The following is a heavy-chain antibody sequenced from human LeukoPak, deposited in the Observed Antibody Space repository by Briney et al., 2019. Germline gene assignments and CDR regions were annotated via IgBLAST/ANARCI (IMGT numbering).Heavy chain of an antibody. CDR3: ARGRNYYDTTLGY. CDR2: IYYSGST. D-gene: IGHD3-22*01. V-gene: IGHV4-39*01. CDR1: DGSINSGTYY. J-gene: IGHJ4*02. Sequence: SETLSLTCSVSDGSINSGTYYWAWIRQPPGKGLEWIGSIYYSGSTYYNPSLKSRVTISIDMSKNQFSLKLSSVTAADTALYSCARGRNYYDTTLGYWGQGTLVTVSS.